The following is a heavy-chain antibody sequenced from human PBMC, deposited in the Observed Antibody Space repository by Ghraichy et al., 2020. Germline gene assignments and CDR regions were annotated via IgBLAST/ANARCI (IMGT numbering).Heavy chain of an antibody. V-gene: IGHV3-7*03. CDR2: IKEDGSDK. J-gene: IGHJ4*02. Sequence: GGSLRLSCAASGFTFSNSWMSWVRQAPGKGLEWVVNIKEDGSDKYYVDFVKGRFTISRDNAKNSVYLQMNSLRAEDTAIYYCARGRSETYWGQGTLVTVSS. CDR3: ARGRSETY. CDR1: GFTFSNSW.